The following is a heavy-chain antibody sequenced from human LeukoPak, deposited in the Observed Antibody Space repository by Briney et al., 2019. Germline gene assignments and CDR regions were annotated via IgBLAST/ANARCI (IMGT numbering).Heavy chain of an antibody. CDR3: ARAHSSSLDWFAP. J-gene: IGHJ5*02. CDR1: GFTFSSYS. V-gene: IGHV3-21*01. Sequence: PGGSLRLSCAASGFTFSSYSRNWVRQAPGKGLEWVSSISSSSSYIYYADSVKGRFTISRDNAKNSLYLQMNSLRAEDTAVYYCARAHSSSLDWFAPWGQGPLVTVSS. D-gene: IGHD6-13*01. CDR2: ISSSSSYI.